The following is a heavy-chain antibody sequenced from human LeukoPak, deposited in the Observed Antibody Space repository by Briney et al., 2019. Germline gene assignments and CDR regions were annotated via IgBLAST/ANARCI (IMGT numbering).Heavy chain of an antibody. D-gene: IGHD3-22*01. J-gene: IGHJ3*02. CDR2: IYSGGST. Sequence: GGSLRLSCAASGFTVSSNYMSWVRQAPGKGLEWVSVIYSGGSTYYADSVKGRFTISRDNSKNTLYLQMNSLRAEDTAVYYCARDRRYYYDSSGYYSFDIWGQGTMVTVSS. V-gene: IGHV3-53*01. CDR3: ARDRRYYYDSSGYYSFDI. CDR1: GFTVSSNY.